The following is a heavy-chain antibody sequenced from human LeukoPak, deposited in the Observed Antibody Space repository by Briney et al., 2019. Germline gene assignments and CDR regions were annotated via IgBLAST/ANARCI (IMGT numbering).Heavy chain of an antibody. CDR3: ARSPPYGDYAVDY. CDR1: GYTFTSYG. V-gene: IGHV1-69*04. J-gene: IGHJ4*02. D-gene: IGHD4-17*01. CDR2: IIPIFGRA. Sequence: GASVKVSCKASGYTFTSYGISWVRQAPGQGLEWMGRIIPIFGRANYAQEFQGRVTITADKSTSTAYMELSSLRSEDKAVSYCARSPPYGDYAVDYWGQGTLVTVSS.